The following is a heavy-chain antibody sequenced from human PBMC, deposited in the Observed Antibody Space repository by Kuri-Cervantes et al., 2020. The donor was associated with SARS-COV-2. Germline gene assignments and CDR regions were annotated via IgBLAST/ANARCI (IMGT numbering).Heavy chain of an antibody. CDR3: AKDLSGSYYFDY. V-gene: IGHV3-23*01. CDR1: GFTFSSYA. CDR2: ISGSGGST. Sequence: GGSLRLSCAASGFTFSSYAMSWVRQAPGKGLEWVSAISGSGGSTYCADSVKGRFTISRDNSKNTLYLQMNSLRAEDTAVYYCAKDLSGSYYFDYWGQGTLVTVSS. J-gene: IGHJ4*02. D-gene: IGHD1-26*01.